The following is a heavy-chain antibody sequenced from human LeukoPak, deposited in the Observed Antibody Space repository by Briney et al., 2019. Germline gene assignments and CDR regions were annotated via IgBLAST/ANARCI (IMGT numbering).Heavy chain of an antibody. J-gene: IGHJ5*02. V-gene: IGHV1-2*02. Sequence: ASVKVSCKASGYTFTGYYMHWVRQAPGQGLEWMGWINPNSGGTNYAQKFQGRVTMTRDTSISTAYMELSRLRSDDTAVYYCARDARYFDWLLYPFWFDPWGQGTLVTVSS. CDR1: GYTFTGYY. CDR2: INPNSGGT. D-gene: IGHD3-9*01. CDR3: ARDARYFDWLLYPFWFDP.